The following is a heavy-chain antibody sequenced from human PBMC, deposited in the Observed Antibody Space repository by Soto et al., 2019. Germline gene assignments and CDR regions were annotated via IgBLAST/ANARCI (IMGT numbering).Heavy chain of an antibody. V-gene: IGHV3-72*01. Sequence: VQLVESGGGLVQPGGSLRLSCAASGFIFSDHYMDWVRQAPGKGLEWVGRIKNKANSYTTEYAASVKGRFTISRDDSKNSLYLEMNSLKTEDTAVYYCTRISLVGATGGRYFDYWGQGTLLTDSS. CDR1: GFIFSDHY. CDR3: TRISLVGATGGRYFDY. D-gene: IGHD1-26*01. J-gene: IGHJ4*02. CDR2: IKNKANSYTT.